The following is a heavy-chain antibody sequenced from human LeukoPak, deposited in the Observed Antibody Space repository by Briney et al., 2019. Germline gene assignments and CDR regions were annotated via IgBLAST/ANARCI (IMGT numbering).Heavy chain of an antibody. CDR1: GGTFSSYA. D-gene: IGHD5-12*01. Sequence: GASVKVSCKASGGTFSSYAISWVRQAPGQRLEWMGWINAGNGNTKYSQKFQGRVTITRDTSASTAYMELSSLRSEDTAVYYCARGGNIVATIPYDYWGQGTLVTVSS. V-gene: IGHV1-3*01. CDR2: INAGNGNT. CDR3: ARGGNIVATIPYDY. J-gene: IGHJ4*02.